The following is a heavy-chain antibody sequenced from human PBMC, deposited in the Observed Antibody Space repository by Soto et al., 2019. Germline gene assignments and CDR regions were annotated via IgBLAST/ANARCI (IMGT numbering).Heavy chain of an antibody. Sequence: SKNLALTCAVHSGSISRTNWWSWVRQPPGKGLEWIGEIHHSGGTNYNPSLKSRVTISVDNSKNQFSLILSSVTAADTALYYCARNRLLGYDFDYWGQGTLVTVSS. D-gene: IGHD5-12*01. CDR1: SGSISRTNW. V-gene: IGHV4-4*02. CDR2: IHHSGGT. CDR3: ARNRLLGYDFDY. J-gene: IGHJ4*02.